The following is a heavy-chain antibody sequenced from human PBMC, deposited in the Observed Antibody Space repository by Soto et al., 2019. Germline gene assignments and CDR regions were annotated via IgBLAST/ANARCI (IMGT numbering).Heavy chain of an antibody. CDR2: IFYSGST. CDR1: GGSISSGGYY. J-gene: IGHJ4*02. D-gene: IGHD1-26*01. CDR3: ARVDTSMGATCVSY. Sequence: QVQLQESGPGLVKPSQTLSLTCTVSGGSISSGGYYWSWIRQHPGKGLEWIGYIFYSGSTYYNPSLKCRVTISVDTSKNQFSRKLSSVTAADTAVYYCARVDTSMGATCVSYWGQGTLVTVSS. V-gene: IGHV4-31*03.